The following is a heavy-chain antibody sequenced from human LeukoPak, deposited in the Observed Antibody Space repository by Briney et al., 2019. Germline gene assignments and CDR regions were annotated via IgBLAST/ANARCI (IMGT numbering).Heavy chain of an antibody. CDR2: INPNSGDT. V-gene: IGHV1-2*02. CDR1: GYGFTDYY. CDR3: ARDPTLTIMNWFDP. Sequence: GASVKVSCKASGYGFTDYYMHWVRQAPGQGLEWMGWINPNSGDTKYAQNFQGRVTMTRDTSISTAYMELSRLTSGDTAVYYCARDPTLTIMNWFDPWGQGTLVTVSS. J-gene: IGHJ5*02. D-gene: IGHD5-24*01.